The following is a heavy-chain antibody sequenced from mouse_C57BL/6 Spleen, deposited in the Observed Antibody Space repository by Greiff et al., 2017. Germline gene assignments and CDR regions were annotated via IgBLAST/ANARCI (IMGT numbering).Heavy chain of an antibody. CDR1: GYTFTEYT. V-gene: IGHV1-62-2*01. D-gene: IGHD2-4*01. CDR2: FYPGSGRI. J-gene: IGHJ2*01. CDR3: ARHAIYYDYDEGVDY. Sequence: QVQLQQSGAELVKPGASVTLSCKASGYTFTEYTIHWVKQTSGQGLEWIGWFYPGSGRITYNEKFKDKATLTADKSSSTVYMELSRLTSEDSAVYFCARHAIYYDYDEGVDYWGQGTTLTVSS.